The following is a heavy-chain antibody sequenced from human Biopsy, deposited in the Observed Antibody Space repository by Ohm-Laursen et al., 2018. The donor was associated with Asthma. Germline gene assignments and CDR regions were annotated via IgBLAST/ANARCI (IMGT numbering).Heavy chain of an antibody. Sequence: ASVKVSCKISGYSLTDLSMHWVQQAPGQGLGGMGGQDHEEGGTVNARRFQGRVTMTEDTSTDTAYMELSSLSSDDTAVYYCASDFPKDYVRYNFQFWGQGTLVTVSS. CDR2: QDHEEGGT. CDR1: GYSLTDLS. D-gene: IGHD4-17*01. J-gene: IGHJ4*02. V-gene: IGHV1-24*01. CDR3: ASDFPKDYVRYNFQF.